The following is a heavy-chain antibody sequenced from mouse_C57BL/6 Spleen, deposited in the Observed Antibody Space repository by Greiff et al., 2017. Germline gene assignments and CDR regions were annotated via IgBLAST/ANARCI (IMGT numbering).Heavy chain of an antibody. J-gene: IGHJ1*03. D-gene: IGHD2-4*01. CDR3: ARGDYYWYFDV. CDR2: IYPGDGDT. Sequence: VQLQESGAELVKPGASVKISCKASGYAFSSYWMNWVKQRPGKGLEWIGQIYPGDGDTNYNGKFKGKATLTADKSSSTAYMQLSSLTSEDSAVYFCARGDYYWYFDVWGTGTTVTVSS. CDR1: GYAFSSYW. V-gene: IGHV1-80*01.